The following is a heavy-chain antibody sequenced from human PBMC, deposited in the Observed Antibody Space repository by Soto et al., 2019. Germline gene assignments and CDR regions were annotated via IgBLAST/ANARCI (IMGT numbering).Heavy chain of an antibody. D-gene: IGHD6-6*01. J-gene: IGHJ4*02. CDR1: GFAFSSYS. CDR2: ISSRSSTI. Sequence: GGSLRLSCAASGFAFSSYSMNWVRQAPGKGLEWVSYISSRSSTIYYADSVKGRFTISRDNAKNSLYLQMNSLRDEDTAVYYCARDRPGPPKKYSSSAIDYWGQGTLVTVSS. V-gene: IGHV3-48*02. CDR3: ARDRPGPPKKYSSSAIDY.